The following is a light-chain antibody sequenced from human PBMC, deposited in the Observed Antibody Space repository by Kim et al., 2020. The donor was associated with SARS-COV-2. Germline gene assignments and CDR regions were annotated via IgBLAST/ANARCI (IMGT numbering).Light chain of an antibody. V-gene: IGLV3-19*01. CDR3: NSRESGVNHVV. Sequence: ALGQTVRITGQGDSLRSYYASWYQQKPGQAPLLVLYEKNNRPSGTPDRFSGSSSGNTASLTITGAQAEDEADYYCNSRESGVNHVVFGGGTQLTVL. CDR2: EKN. CDR1: SLRSYY. J-gene: IGLJ2*01.